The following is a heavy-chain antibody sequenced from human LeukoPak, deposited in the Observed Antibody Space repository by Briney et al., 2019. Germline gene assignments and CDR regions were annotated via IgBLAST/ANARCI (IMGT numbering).Heavy chain of an antibody. CDR1: GGSISSSSYY. CDR2: IYYSGST. D-gene: IGHD3-16*01. V-gene: IGHV4-39*07. CDR3: ARMGNWFDP. Sequence: SETLSLTCTVSGGSISSSSYYWGWIRQPPGKGLEWIGSIYYSGSTYYNPSLKSRVTISVDTSKNQFSLKLSSVTAADTAVYYCARMGNWFDPWGQGTLVTVSS. J-gene: IGHJ5*02.